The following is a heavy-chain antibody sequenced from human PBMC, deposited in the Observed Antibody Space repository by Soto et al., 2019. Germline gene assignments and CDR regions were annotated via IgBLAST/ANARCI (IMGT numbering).Heavy chain of an antibody. CDR2: INAGNGNT. J-gene: IGHJ6*02. CDR1: GYTFTSYA. D-gene: IGHD2-8*01. Sequence: SVKVSCKASGYTFTSYAMHWVRQAPGQRLEWMGWINAGNGNTNYSQKFQGRVTITRDTSASTAYMELSSLRSEDTAVYYCARSLGYCTNGVCPMDVWGQGTTVTVS. V-gene: IGHV1-3*01. CDR3: ARSLGYCTNGVCPMDV.